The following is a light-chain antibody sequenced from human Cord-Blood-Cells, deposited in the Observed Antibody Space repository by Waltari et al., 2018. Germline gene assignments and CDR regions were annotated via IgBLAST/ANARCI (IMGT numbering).Light chain of an antibody. CDR2: AAS. Sequence: DIQMTQSPSSLSASVGDRVTITCRASQSISSYLNWYQQKPGKAPKLLIYAASCLQSGVPSRFSGSGSGTDFTLTISSLQPEDFATYYCQQSYSTPTFGQGTKVEIK. V-gene: IGKV1-39*01. CDR1: QSISSY. J-gene: IGKJ1*01. CDR3: QQSYSTPT.